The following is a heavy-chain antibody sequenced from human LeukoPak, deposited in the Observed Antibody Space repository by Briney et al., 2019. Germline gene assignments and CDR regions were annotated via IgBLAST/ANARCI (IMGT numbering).Heavy chain of an antibody. Sequence: PGGSLRLSCAASGFTFSSYAMHWVRQAPGKGLEWVAVISYDGSNKYYADSVKGRFTISRDNSKNTLYLQMNSLRAEDTAVYYCARDDTPVPFGGLYYWGQGTLVTVSS. CDR2: ISYDGSNK. D-gene: IGHD3-10*01. CDR3: ARDDTPVPFGGLYY. CDR1: GFTFSSYA. J-gene: IGHJ4*02. V-gene: IGHV3-30-3*01.